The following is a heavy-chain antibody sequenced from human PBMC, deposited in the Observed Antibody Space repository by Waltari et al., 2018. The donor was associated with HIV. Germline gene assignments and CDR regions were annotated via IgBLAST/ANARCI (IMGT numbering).Heavy chain of an antibody. V-gene: IGHV3-30-3*01. D-gene: IGHD2-2*01. CDR2: ISYDGSNK. CDR1: GFTFRSYA. CDR3: ARDPQYCSSTSCSYYFDY. J-gene: IGHJ4*02. Sequence: QVQLVESGGGVVQPGRPLRLSCAASGFTFRSYAMHWVRQAPGKGLEWVAVISYDGSNKYYADSVKGRFTISRDNSKNTLYLQMNSLRAEDTAVYYCARDPQYCSSTSCSYYFDYWGQGTLVTVSS.